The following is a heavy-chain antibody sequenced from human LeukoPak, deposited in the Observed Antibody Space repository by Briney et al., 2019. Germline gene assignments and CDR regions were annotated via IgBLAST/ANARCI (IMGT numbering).Heavy chain of an antibody. CDR2: ISSSGSTI. D-gene: IGHD6-13*01. V-gene: IGHV3-11*01. CDR1: GFTFSDYY. Sequence: GGSLRLSCAASGFTFSDYYMSWIRQAPGKGLEWVSYISSSGSTIYYADSVKGRFTISRDNAKNSLYLQMNSLRAEDTAVYYCARVSGSSWYSVYFDYWGQGTLVTVSS. CDR3: ARVSGSSWYSVYFDY. J-gene: IGHJ4*02.